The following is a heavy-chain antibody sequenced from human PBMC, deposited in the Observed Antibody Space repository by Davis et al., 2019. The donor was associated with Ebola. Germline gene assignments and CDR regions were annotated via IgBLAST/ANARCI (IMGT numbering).Heavy chain of an antibody. J-gene: IGHJ3*02. CDR2: ISGSGGST. CDR3: VKDTSNIWFDI. CDR1: GFSFSGYT. D-gene: IGHD1-26*01. V-gene: IGHV3-23*01. Sequence: PGGSLRLSCAASGFSFSGYTMSWVRQAPGKGLEWVSAISGSGGSTYYADSVKGRFTISRDNSKNTLYLQMNGLRVEDTAIYFCVKDTSNIWFDIWGQGTMVTVSS.